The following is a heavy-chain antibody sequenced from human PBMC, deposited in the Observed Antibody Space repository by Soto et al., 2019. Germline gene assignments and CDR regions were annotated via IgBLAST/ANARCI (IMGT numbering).Heavy chain of an antibody. CDR1: GFTFSTYA. CDR3: VPLCRYCSTTTPS. V-gene: IGHV3-23*01. D-gene: IGHD2-2*01. CDR2: ISGNGGDYT. Sequence: EVQLLESGGGLVQPGGSLRLSCAASGFTFSTYAMSWVRQAPRKGLEWVSAISGNGGDYTYYADSVKGRFTISRDNSKNTLYLQMNSRRAEDTAVYYCVPLCRYCSTTTPSGGQGTLVTVSS. J-gene: IGHJ4*02.